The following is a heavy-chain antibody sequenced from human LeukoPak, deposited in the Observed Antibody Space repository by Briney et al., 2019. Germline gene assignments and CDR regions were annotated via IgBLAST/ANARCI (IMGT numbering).Heavy chain of an antibody. D-gene: IGHD1-1*01. Sequence: GGSLRLSCAASGFTFSQAWMSWVRQAPEKGLEWVARIKAISVGGTTDYAAPVKGRFTISRDDSKNTVYLQMNSLQIEDTGLYFCTADVPGYNYPFDYWGQGTLVSVSS. CDR2: IKAISVGGTT. V-gene: IGHV3-15*01. J-gene: IGHJ4*02. CDR3: TADVPGYNYPFDY. CDR1: GFTFSQAW.